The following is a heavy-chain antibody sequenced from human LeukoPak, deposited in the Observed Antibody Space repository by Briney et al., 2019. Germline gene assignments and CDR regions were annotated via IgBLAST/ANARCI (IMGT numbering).Heavy chain of an antibody. J-gene: IGHJ4*02. D-gene: IGHD3-16*01. Sequence: PGGSLRLSCAASGFXFSTYGIHWVRQAPGKGREWVAVIWYDGSIKYYADSVKGRFTISRDNFKDTLYLQMNSLRVEDTAVYYCARAVGPFDYWGQGTLVTVSS. CDR1: GFXFSTYG. CDR2: IWYDGSIK. V-gene: IGHV3-33*01. CDR3: ARAVGPFDY.